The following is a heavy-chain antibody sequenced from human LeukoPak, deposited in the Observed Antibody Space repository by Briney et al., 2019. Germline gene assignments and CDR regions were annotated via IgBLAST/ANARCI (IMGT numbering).Heavy chain of an antibody. CDR2: ISGSGGTT. CDR1: GFTFSSYA. CDR3: AKDAKRYDYVWGTYYFDY. J-gene: IGHJ4*02. Sequence: GGSLRLSCAASGFTFSSYAMNWVRQAPGKGLEWVSAISGSGGTTYYADSVKGRFTTSRDNSKNTLYLQMNSLRAEDTAVYYCAKDAKRYDYVWGTYYFDYWGQGTLVTVSS. V-gene: IGHV3-23*01. D-gene: IGHD3-16*01.